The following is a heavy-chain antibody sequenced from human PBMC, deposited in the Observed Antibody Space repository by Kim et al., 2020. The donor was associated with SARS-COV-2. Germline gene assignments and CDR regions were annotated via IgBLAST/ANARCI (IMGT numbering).Heavy chain of an antibody. CDR3: ARYCSGGSCQYYYGMDV. D-gene: IGHD2-15*01. Sequence: VKGRFTISRDNSKNTRYLQMNSLRDEDTALYYCARYCSGGSCQYYYGMDVWGQGTTVTVSS. V-gene: IGHV3-23*01. J-gene: IGHJ6*02.